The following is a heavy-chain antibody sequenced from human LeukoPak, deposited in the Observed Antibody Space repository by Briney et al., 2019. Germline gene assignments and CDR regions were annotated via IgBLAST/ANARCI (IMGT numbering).Heavy chain of an antibody. CDR2: ITNINSVT. CDR1: GLTLSNYY. D-gene: IGHD3-3*02. Sequence: GGSLRLSCAASGLTLSNYYMSWIRQAPGKGLEWISYITNINSVTFYADSVKGRFTISRDNAKNSLYLQMNSLRAEDTAVYYCASDISNKGFDYWGQGTLVTVSS. J-gene: IGHJ4*02. CDR3: ASDISNKGFDY. V-gene: IGHV3-11*04.